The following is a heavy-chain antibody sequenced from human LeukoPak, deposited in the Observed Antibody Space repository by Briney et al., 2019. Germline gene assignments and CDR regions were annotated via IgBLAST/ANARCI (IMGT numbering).Heavy chain of an antibody. V-gene: IGHV3-33*01. J-gene: IGHJ4*02. CDR3: AREIWAPGKFYLDF. CDR1: GFTFSHYG. D-gene: IGHD1-1*01. Sequence: GGSLRLSCATSGFTFSHYGMHWVRQAPGKGLEWVAVIWYDGSNEYNADSVKGRFTISRDNSKNTLFLQMTPLRAEDTAVYYCAREIWAPGKFYLDFWGQGTLVTVSS. CDR2: IWYDGSNE.